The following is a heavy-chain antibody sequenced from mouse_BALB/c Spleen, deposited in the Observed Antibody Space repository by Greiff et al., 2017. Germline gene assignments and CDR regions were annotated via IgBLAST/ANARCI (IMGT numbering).Heavy chain of an antibody. CDR2: IDPENGNT. J-gene: IGHJ3*01. V-gene: IGHV14-1*02. CDR3: ARYYGNYEGFAY. CDR1: GFNIKDYY. D-gene: IGHD2-1*01. Sequence: EVQLQQSGAELVRPGALVKLSCKASGFNIKDYYMHWVKQRPEQGLEWIGWIDPENGNTIYDPKFQGKASITADTSSNTAYLQLSSLTSEDTAVYYCARYYGNYEGFAYWGQGTLVTVSA.